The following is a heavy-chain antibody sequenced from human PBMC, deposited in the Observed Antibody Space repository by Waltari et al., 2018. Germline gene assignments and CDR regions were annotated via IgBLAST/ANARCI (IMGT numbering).Heavy chain of an antibody. CDR2: INPNSGGT. Sequence: QVQLVQSGAEVKKPGASVKVSCKASGYTFTGYYMHWVRQAPGQGLEWMGRINPNSGGTNYAQKFQGRVTMTRDTSISTAYMELSRLRSDDTAVYYCARGAAGVGGSTLYYFDYWGQGTLVTVSS. CDR1: GYTFTGYY. J-gene: IGHJ4*02. D-gene: IGHD1-26*01. V-gene: IGHV1-2*06. CDR3: ARGAAGVGGSTLYYFDY.